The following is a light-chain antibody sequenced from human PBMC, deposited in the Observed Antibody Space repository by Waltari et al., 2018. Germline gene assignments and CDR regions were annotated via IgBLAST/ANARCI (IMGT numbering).Light chain of an antibody. Sequence: QSALTQPASVSGSPGQSITISCTGTSSDIGGYNYVSWYQQHPGKAHIVMYYDVMKRPSGCSNRFSGSNSGNTASLTISGLQADDEADYYCTSYESGGTWVCGGGTKVTV. CDR2: DVM. CDR1: SSDIGGYNY. V-gene: IGLV2-14*03. CDR3: TSYESGGTWV. J-gene: IGLJ3*02.